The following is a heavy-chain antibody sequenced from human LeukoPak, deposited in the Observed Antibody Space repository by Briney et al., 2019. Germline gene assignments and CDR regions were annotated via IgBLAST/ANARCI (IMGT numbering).Heavy chain of an antibody. CDR2: IYYSRST. Sequence: SETLSLTCTVSGGSISSSSYDWGCIRQPPGKGLEWIGSIYYSRSTYYNPSLKSRVTISVDTSKNQFSLKLSSVTAADTAVYYCAAITIFRVVIDYWGQGTLVTVSS. J-gene: IGHJ4*02. V-gene: IGHV4-39*01. CDR3: AAITIFRVVIDY. D-gene: IGHD3-3*01. CDR1: GGSISSSSYD.